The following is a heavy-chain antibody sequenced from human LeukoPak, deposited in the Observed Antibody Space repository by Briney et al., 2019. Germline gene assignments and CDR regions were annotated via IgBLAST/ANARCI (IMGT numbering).Heavy chain of an antibody. Sequence: SETLSLTCTVSGGSISSSGYYWGWIRQPPGKGLEWIASIYYSGSTYYNPSLKSRVTISVDTSKNQLSLKLSSLTAADTAVYYCARHEYSGSYYGLSWFDSWGQGTLVTVSS. J-gene: IGHJ5*01. V-gene: IGHV4-39*01. D-gene: IGHD1-26*01. CDR3: ARHEYSGSYYGLSWFDS. CDR1: GGSISSSGYY. CDR2: IYYSGST.